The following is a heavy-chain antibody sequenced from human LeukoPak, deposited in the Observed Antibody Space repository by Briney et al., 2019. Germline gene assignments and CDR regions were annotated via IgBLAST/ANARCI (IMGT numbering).Heavy chain of an antibody. CDR3: ARGGDSSTWYYYFDY. CDR1: GFTFSSNA. J-gene: IGHJ4*02. V-gene: IGHV3-23*01. CDR2: ISTSGAST. D-gene: IGHD6-13*01. Sequence: PGGSLRLSCGAPGFTFSSNAMSWVRQAPGKGLEWVSAISTSGASTHYADSVKGRFTISRDNSKNTLYLQMNSLRAEDTAVYYCARGGDSSTWYYYFDYWGQGTLVTVSS.